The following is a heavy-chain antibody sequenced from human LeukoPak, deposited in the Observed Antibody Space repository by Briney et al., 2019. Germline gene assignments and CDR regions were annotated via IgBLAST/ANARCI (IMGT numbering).Heavy chain of an antibody. Sequence: GGSLRLSCAASGFSFSTHSLNWVRRAPGKGLEWISYISHINNDAHYGESVKGRFTISRDNAKNSLYLEMHTLRAEDTAMYYCVADGTGVLPGDAFDIWSQGTMVTVSA. D-gene: IGHD3-10*01. CDR3: VADGTGVLPGDAFDI. CDR1: GFSFSTHS. CDR2: ISHINNDA. V-gene: IGHV3-21*05. J-gene: IGHJ3*02.